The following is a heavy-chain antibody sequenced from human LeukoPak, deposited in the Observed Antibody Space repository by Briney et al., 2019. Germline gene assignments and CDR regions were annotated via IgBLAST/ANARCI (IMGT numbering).Heavy chain of an antibody. Sequence: GGSLRLSCAASGFTFSAFGMHWVRQAPGKGLEWVAVISSDGSNKYYTDSVKGRFTISRDNSKHTVYMQMNSLRAEDTAVYSCARDPGRGEDGMDVWGKGTTVTVSS. V-gene: IGHV3-30*03. CDR1: GFTFSAFG. D-gene: IGHD3-10*01. CDR2: ISSDGSNK. J-gene: IGHJ6*04. CDR3: ARDPGRGEDGMDV.